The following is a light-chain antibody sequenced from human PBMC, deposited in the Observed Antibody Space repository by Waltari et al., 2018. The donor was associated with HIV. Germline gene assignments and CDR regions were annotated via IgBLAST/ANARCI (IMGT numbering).Light chain of an antibody. Sequence: SSVLTQPPSVSVAPGQTARIPCGGPNIGSKSVHWYQQRPGQAPVLVVYDDRVRPSGIPDRFSGSNSGNPATLTISRVEAGDEADYYCHVWNSTSDLGVFGGGTQLTVL. J-gene: IGLJ7*01. CDR3: HVWNSTSDLGV. CDR2: DDR. V-gene: IGLV3-21*02. CDR1: NIGSKS.